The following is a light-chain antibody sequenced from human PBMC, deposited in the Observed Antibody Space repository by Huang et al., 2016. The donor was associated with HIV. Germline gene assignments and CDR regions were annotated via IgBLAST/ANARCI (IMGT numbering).Light chain of an antibody. V-gene: IGKV3-15*01. CDR2: GAS. J-gene: IGKJ5*01. CDR1: QSVSSN. Sequence: EIVMTPSLATLSVSPGERATLTCRASQSVSSNLAWYQQKPGQAPRLLIYGASPRATGIPARFSGSGSGTEYTLTISSLQSEDFAVYYCQQYNNWPPLSTFGQGTRLEIK. CDR3: QQYNNWPPLST.